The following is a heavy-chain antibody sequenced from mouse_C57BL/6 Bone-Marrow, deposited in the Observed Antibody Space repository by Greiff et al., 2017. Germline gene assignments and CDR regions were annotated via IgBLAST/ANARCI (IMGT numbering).Heavy chain of an antibody. D-gene: IGHD1-1*01. J-gene: IGHJ3*01. CDR2: INPGSGGT. CDR1: GYAFTNYL. V-gene: IGHV1-54*01. Sequence: VKLMESGAELVRPGTSVKVSCKASGYAFTNYLIEWVKQRPGQGLEWIGVINPGSGGTNYNEKFKGKATLTADKSSSTAYMQLSSLTSEDSAVYFCARSYYGWFAYWGQGTLVTVSA. CDR3: ARSYYGWFAY.